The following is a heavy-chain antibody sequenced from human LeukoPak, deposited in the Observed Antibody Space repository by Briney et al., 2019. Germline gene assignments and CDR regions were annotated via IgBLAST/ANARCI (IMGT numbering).Heavy chain of an antibody. D-gene: IGHD1-26*01. Sequence: GASVKVSCKASGYTFTSYYMHWVRQAPGQGLEWMGIINPSGGSTSYAQKFQGRVTMTRDTSTSTVYMELSSLRSEDTAVYYCARSGLGGTYYYYYYYDMDVWGQGTAVTVSS. J-gene: IGHJ6*02. CDR2: INPSGGST. CDR3: ARSGLGGTYYYYYYYDMDV. V-gene: IGHV1-46*01. CDR1: GYTFTSYY.